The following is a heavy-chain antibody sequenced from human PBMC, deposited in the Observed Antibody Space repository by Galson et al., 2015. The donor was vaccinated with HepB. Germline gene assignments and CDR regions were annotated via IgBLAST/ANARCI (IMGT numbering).Heavy chain of an antibody. V-gene: IGHV1-58*01. J-gene: IGHJ3*01. D-gene: IGHD3-10*01. Sequence: SVKVSCKASGFGLSNTAVQWVRQDRGQRLERIGWIVVGSGNTNNAQKFKERVTIFRDMSTNTVYMNLRNLRAEDTDIYYCSAPRTLRGYGFDFGGQGTTVTVSS. CDR1: GFGLSNTA. CDR2: IVVGSGNT. CDR3: SAPRTLRGYGFDF.